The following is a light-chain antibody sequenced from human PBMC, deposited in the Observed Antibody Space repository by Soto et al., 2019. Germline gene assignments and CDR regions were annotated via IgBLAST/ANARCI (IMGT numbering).Light chain of an antibody. J-gene: IGLJ1*01. V-gene: IGLV1-44*01. CDR1: TSNIGDNT. Sequence: QCVLTQPASAYGIPGQRVTISCSASTSNIGDNTVGWYQHLPGSAPKVLIYVNDQRPSGVPDRFSGSRSGTSASLTISGLQSEDEADYYCASWDDSLNGHVFGTGTKVTVL. CDR2: VND. CDR3: ASWDDSLNGHV.